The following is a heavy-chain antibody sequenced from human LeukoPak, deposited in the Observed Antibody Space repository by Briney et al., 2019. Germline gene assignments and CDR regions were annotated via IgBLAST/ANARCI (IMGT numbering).Heavy chain of an antibody. Sequence: GGSLRLSCAASGFTFSSYSMNWVRQAPGKGLEWVSAISSSSSYIYYADSVKGRFTISRDNAKNSLYLQMNSLRAEDTAVYYCARDEGYCSSTSCSPEWFDPWGQGTLVTVSS. J-gene: IGHJ5*02. CDR3: ARDEGYCSSTSCSPEWFDP. V-gene: IGHV3-21*01. CDR1: GFTFSSYS. D-gene: IGHD2-2*01. CDR2: ISSSSSYI.